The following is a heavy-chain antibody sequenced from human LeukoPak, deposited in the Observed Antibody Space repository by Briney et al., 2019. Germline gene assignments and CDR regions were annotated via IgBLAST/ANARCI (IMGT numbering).Heavy chain of an antibody. J-gene: IGHJ4*02. CDR1: GFTFSNYA. D-gene: IGHD3-9*01. V-gene: IGHV3-23*01. Sequence: GGSLRLSCAASGFTFSNYAMSWVRQAPGKGLEWVSAILGSGGSTYYADSVKGRLTVSRDNSRSTLYLQMKSLRAEDTALYYCAKWGDYDVLTGYYVPDYWGQGTRVTVSS. CDR2: ILGSGGST. CDR3: AKWGDYDVLTGYYVPDY.